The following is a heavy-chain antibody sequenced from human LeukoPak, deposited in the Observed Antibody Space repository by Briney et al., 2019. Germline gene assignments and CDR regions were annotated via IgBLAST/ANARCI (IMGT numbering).Heavy chain of an antibody. V-gene: IGHV4-39*07. CDR3: ARLGRAAPRFY. Sequence: SETLSLTCSVSGDSISSSSYYWGWIRQPPGKGLEWIGTIFYSGTTYYNPSLKSRVTISVDTSKNQFSLKLISVTAADTAVYYCARLGRAAPRFYWGQGTLVTVSS. D-gene: IGHD6-6*01. CDR1: GDSISSSSYY. CDR2: IFYSGTT. J-gene: IGHJ4*02.